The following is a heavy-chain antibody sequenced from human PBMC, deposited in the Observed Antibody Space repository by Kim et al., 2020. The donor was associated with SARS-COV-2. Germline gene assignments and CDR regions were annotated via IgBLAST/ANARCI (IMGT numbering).Heavy chain of an antibody. CDR2: IWKDGSNK. V-gene: IGHV3-33*01. CDR3: GRDIVSSGGSDY. Sequence: GGSLRLSCAASGFTFSSYAMHWVRQAPGKGLEWVAIIWKDGSNKYYADSGKGRFTISRDNSKNTVYLQMNSLRVEDTAVYYCGRDIVSSGGSDYWGQGTLVTVSS. J-gene: IGHJ4*02. D-gene: IGHD2-15*01. CDR1: GFTFSSYA.